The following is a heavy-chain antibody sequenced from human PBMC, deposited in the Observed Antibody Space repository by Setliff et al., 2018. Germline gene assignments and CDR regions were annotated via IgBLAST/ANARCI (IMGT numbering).Heavy chain of an antibody. CDR3: ARAGPTVTFFRVLVISWWDP. J-gene: IGHJ5*02. Sequence: GESLKISCKGSEYSFTTYWSAWVRQMPGKGLEWMGVIYPGDSGTRYSPSFQGQVTISADKSISTAYLQWSSLKAADTATYYCARAGPTVTFFRVLVISWWDPWGQGSLVTV. CDR2: IYPGDSGT. CDR1: EYSFTTYW. V-gene: IGHV5-51*01. D-gene: IGHD3-3*01.